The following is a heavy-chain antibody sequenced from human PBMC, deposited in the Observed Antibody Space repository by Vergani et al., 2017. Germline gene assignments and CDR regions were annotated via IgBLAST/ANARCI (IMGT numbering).Heavy chain of an antibody. CDR2: MSSGDSI. CDR3: ARETDTGSSVAYNYYAMDV. D-gene: IGHD3-9*01. CDR1: GFTFSDYY. V-gene: IGHV3-11*04. Sequence: QVQLVESGGGLVKPGGSLRLSCAASGFTFSDYYMRWVRQAPGKGLELISYMSSGDSIYYAESVKGRFTVSRDNTKNKLYLQMNSLRAEDTAVYYCARETDTGSSVAYNYYAMDVWGQGTTVSVSS. J-gene: IGHJ6*02.